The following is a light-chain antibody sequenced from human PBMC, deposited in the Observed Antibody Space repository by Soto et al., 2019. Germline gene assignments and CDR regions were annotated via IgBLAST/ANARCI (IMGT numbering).Light chain of an antibody. V-gene: IGLV2-8*01. CDR1: SSDVGNYNY. J-gene: IGLJ2*01. Sequence: QSALTQPPSASGSPGQSVAISCTGTSSDVGNYNYVSWYQHHPGKAPKLMIYEVTKRPSGVPDRFSGSKSGNTASLTVSGLQAEDEADYYCTSYAGINTLIFGGGTKVTVL. CDR3: TSYAGINTLI. CDR2: EVT.